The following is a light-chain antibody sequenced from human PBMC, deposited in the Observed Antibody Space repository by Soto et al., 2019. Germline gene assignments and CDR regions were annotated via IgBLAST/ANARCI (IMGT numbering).Light chain of an antibody. V-gene: IGLV2-14*01. CDR2: EVS. CDR1: SSDIGAYDY. Sequence: QSALTQPASLSGSPGQSITISCTGTSSDIGAYDYVSWFQQHPGKAPKLMISEVSNRPSGVSNRFSGSKSANTASLTISGLQADDEAHYYCTSYTSDNRSYVFGTGTKVTVL. J-gene: IGLJ1*01. CDR3: TSYTSDNRSYV.